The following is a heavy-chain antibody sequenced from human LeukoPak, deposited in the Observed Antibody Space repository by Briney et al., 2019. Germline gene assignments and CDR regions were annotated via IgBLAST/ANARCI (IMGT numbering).Heavy chain of an antibody. CDR1: GGTFSSYA. V-gene: IGHV1-69*01. D-gene: IGHD3-10*01. CDR2: IIPIFGTA. CDR3: ARTPYNNYYYYMDV. Sequence: SVKVPCKASGGTFSSYAISWVRQAPGQGLEWMGGIIPIFGTANYAQKFQGRVTITADESTSTAYMELSSLRSEDTAVYYCARTPYNNYYYYMDVWGKGTTVTVSS. J-gene: IGHJ6*03.